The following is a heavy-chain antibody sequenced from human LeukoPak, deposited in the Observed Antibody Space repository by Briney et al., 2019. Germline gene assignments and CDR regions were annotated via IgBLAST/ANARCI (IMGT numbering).Heavy chain of an antibody. Sequence: GGSLRLSCAASGFTFSSYAMHWVRQAPGKGLEYVSAISSNGGSTYYANSVKGRFTISRDNSKNTLYLQVGSLRAEDMAVYYCAREGAAEMAAGRFDYWGQGTLVTVSS. CDR2: ISSNGGST. CDR1: GFTFSSYA. J-gene: IGHJ4*02. CDR3: AREGAAEMAAGRFDY. V-gene: IGHV3-64*01. D-gene: IGHD5-24*01.